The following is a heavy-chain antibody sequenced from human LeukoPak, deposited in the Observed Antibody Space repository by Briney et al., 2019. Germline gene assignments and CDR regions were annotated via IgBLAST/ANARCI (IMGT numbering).Heavy chain of an antibody. CDR1: GLTVISNL. Sequence: GGSLRVSCALSGLTVISNLMSAVRQAPGKGLEWVSAIYSGGSTFYADSVKGRFTISRDNSKNTLYLQMNSLRAEDTAGYYCARDPYNSGSSYFDYWGQGTLVTVSS. D-gene: IGHD3-10*01. V-gene: IGHV3-53*01. J-gene: IGHJ4*02. CDR3: ARDPYNSGSSYFDY. CDR2: IYSGGST.